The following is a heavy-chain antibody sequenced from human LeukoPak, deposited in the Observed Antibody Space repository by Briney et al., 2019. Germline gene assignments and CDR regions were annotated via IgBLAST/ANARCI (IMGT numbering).Heavy chain of an antibody. CDR2: IYYSGST. CDR1: GGSIIGYY. D-gene: IGHD6-6*01. J-gene: IGHJ4*02. Sequence: SETLSFTCTVSGGSIIGYYWSWIRQPPGKGLEWIASIYYSGSTNYNPSLKSRVTVSLDTSKNQFSLKLSSVTAADTAVYYCTRTYSSSSIDYWGQGALVTVSS. V-gene: IGHV4-59*01. CDR3: TRTYSSSSIDY.